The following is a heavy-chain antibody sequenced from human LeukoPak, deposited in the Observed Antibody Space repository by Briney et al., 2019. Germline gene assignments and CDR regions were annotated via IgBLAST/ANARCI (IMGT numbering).Heavy chain of an antibody. CDR2: ISSSGGNT. D-gene: IGHD3-9*01. Sequence: GGSLRLSCAASGFTFNTYAMSWVRQAPGKGLEWVSGISSSGGNTYYADSVKGRFTISRENDKNTLYLQMNSLRAEDTAVYYCAKNILTGFRYFDYWGQGTLVTVSS. CDR1: GFTFNTYA. J-gene: IGHJ4*02. CDR3: AKNILTGFRYFDY. V-gene: IGHV3-23*01.